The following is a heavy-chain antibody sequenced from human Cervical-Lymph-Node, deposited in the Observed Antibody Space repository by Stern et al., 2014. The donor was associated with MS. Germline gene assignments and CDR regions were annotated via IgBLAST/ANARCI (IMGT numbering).Heavy chain of an antibody. D-gene: IGHD3-22*01. CDR3: AAGGFNSGYYRFGG. CDR2: MDPNSGNT. Sequence: VQLEESGAEVKKPGASVKVSCRASGYSFTRYTIHWVRQATGQGLEWMGWMDPNSGNTGYAQKFQGRVIMTRSTSVTTAYLELNSLTSDDTAVYYCAAGGFNSGYYRFGGWGQGTLVTVSS. J-gene: IGHJ4*02. CDR1: GYSFTRYT. V-gene: IGHV1-8*01.